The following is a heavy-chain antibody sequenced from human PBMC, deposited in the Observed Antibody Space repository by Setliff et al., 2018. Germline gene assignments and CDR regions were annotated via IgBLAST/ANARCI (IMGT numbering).Heavy chain of an antibody. CDR1: GFIFGDYA. CDR3: TRGRFDP. J-gene: IGHJ5*02. CDR2: IRSKAYGGTT. V-gene: IGHV3-49*04. Sequence: PGGSLRLSCTASGFIFGDYAMSWVRQAPGKGLEWVGFIRSKAYGGTTEYAASVKGRFTISRDDSKSIAYLQMNSLKTEDTAVYYCTRGRFDPWGQGTLVTVPQ.